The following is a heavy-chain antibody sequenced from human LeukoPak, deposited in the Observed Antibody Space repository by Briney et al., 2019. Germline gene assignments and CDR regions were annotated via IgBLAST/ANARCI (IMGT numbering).Heavy chain of an antibody. Sequence: GGSLRLSCAASGFSVSRNYMNWVRQAPGKGLEWVSVMYIGGSTYYADSVRGRFTTSRDNSKNTLHLQMDSLRAEDTAVYYCAKDSDVYGIESPDALHIWGQGTMVTVSS. V-gene: IGHV3-66*01. CDR2: MYIGGST. D-gene: IGHD2-8*01. CDR1: GFSVSRNY. J-gene: IGHJ3*02. CDR3: AKDSDVYGIESPDALHI.